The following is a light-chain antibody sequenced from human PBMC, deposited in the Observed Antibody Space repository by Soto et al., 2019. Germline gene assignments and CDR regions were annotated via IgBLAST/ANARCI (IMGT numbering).Light chain of an antibody. J-gene: IGLJ2*01. CDR2: EGS. V-gene: IGLV2-23*01. CDR3: CSYAGSSSVV. CDR1: SCDVGSYNL. Sequence: QSALTQPASVSGSPGQSISISCAGTSCDVGSYNLVSWYQQHPGKAPKLMIYEGSKRPSGVSNRFSGSKSGNTASLTISGLQPEDEADYYCCSYAGSSSVVFGGGTKLTVL.